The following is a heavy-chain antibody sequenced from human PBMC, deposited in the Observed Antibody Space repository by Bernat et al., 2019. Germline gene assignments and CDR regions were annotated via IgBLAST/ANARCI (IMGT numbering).Heavy chain of an antibody. Sequence: QVQLVESGGGLVKPGGSLRLSCAASGFTFSDYYMSWIRQAPGKGLDWVSYISSSSSYTNYADSVKGRFTISRDNSKNTLYLQMNSLRAEDTAVYYCAKVQWFRELSDAFDIWGQGTMVTVSS. J-gene: IGHJ3*02. CDR3: AKVQWFRELSDAFDI. D-gene: IGHD3-10*01. CDR2: ISSSSSYT. CDR1: GFTFSDYY. V-gene: IGHV3-11*05.